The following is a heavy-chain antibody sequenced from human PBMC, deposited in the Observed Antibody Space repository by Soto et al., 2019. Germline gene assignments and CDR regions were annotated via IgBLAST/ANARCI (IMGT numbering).Heavy chain of an antibody. CDR3: ASGSFRREYYYGLGV. CDR1: GFTVSSYH. V-gene: IGHV3-53*05. CDR2: IYSGGST. Sequence: EVQLVETGGGLIQPGGSLRLSCAASGFTVSSYHMSWVRQAPGKGLEWVSVIYSGGSTKYADSVKVRFTISRDNSKNTLYLQMKSLGAEDTAVYYCASGSFRREYYYGLGVWGQGNTVTVS. D-gene: IGHD2-2*03. J-gene: IGHJ6*02.